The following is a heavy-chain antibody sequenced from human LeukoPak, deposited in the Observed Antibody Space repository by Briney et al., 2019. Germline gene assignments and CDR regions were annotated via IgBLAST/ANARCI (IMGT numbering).Heavy chain of an antibody. CDR1: GFTFSSYG. D-gene: IGHD2-15*01. J-gene: IGHJ6*03. Sequence: QPGGSLRLSCAASGFTFSSYGRHWVRQAPGKGLEWVAFIRYDGRKKYYADSVKGRFTISRDNSKNTLDLQMNSLRAEDTAVYYCAKGAKRLGYCSGGTCYSNYDYYYMDVWGKGTTVTISS. CDR2: IRYDGRKK. V-gene: IGHV3-30*02. CDR3: AKGAKRLGYCSGGTCYSNYDYYYMDV.